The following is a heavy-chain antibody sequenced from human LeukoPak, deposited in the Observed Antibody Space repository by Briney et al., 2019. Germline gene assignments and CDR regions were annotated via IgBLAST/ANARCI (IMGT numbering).Heavy chain of an antibody. Sequence: PSETLSLTCAVYGGSYSGYYWSWIRQPPGKGLEWIGEINHSGSTNYSPSLKSRVTISVDTSKNQFSLKLSSVTAADTAAYYCARGGTAMVTPFDYWGQGTLVTVSS. D-gene: IGHD5-18*01. J-gene: IGHJ4*02. CDR1: GGSYSGYY. V-gene: IGHV4-34*01. CDR2: INHSGST. CDR3: ARGGTAMVTPFDY.